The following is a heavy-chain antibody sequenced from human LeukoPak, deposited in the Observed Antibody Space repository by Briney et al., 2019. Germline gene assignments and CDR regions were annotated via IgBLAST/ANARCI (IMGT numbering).Heavy chain of an antibody. CDR2: INPNGGGT. Sequence: GASVKVSCKASGYTFTGYYLHWVRQAPGQGLEWMGWINPNGGGTNYEQKFQGRVTMTRDTSISTAYMELSRLRSDDTAVYYCARVVISSDAFDIWGQGTVVTVSS. CDR1: GYTFTGYY. V-gene: IGHV1-2*02. D-gene: IGHD3-22*01. J-gene: IGHJ3*02. CDR3: ARVVISSDAFDI.